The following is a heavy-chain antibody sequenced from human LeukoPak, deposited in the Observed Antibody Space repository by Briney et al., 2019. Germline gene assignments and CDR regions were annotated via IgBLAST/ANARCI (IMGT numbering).Heavy chain of an antibody. Sequence: GSLRLSCAASGFTFSSYEMNWVRQAPGKGLEWIGSIYHSGNTYYKSSLKSRVTISVDTSKNQFSLNLSSVTTTDTAVYYCARGDIPDYWGQGTLVTVSS. V-gene: IGHV4-38-2*01. D-gene: IGHD2-2*02. CDR2: IYHSGNT. CDR3: ARGDIPDY. CDR1: GFTFSSYE. J-gene: IGHJ4*02.